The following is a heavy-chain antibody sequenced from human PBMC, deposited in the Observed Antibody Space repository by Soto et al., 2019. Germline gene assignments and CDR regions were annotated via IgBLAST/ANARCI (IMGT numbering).Heavy chain of an antibody. D-gene: IGHD5-18*01. CDR2: ISSSGGAI. CDR1: GFTFRSFS. CDR3: AREADTLSPDAFDV. V-gene: IGHV3-48*01. Sequence: GGSLRLSCVASGFTFRSFSMNWVRQAPGKGLECISYISSSGGAIYYADSVKGRFTISRDNAKNSLYLQMNSLRAEDTAVYYCAREADTLSPDAFDVWGQGTMVTVSS. J-gene: IGHJ3*01.